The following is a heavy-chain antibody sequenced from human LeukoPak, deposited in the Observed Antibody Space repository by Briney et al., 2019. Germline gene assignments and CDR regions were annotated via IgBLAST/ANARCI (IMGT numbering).Heavy chain of an antibody. D-gene: IGHD6-19*01. J-gene: IGHJ4*02. CDR2: IYYSGST. Sequence: SETLPLTCTVSGGSISSYYWSWIRQPPGKGLEWIGYIYYSGSTNYNPSLKSRVTISVDTSKNQFSLKLSSVTAADTAVYYCARSSGWYYFDYWGQGTLVTVSS. CDR1: GGSISSYY. CDR3: ARSSGWYYFDY. V-gene: IGHV4-59*01.